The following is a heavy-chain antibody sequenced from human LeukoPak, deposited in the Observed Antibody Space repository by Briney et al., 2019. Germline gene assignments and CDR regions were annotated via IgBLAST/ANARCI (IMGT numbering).Heavy chain of an antibody. V-gene: IGHV3-15*01. Sequence: GGSRRLSCAASGLTFGNAWMSWVRQAPGKGLEWVARITSKTSDEATDYAAPVRGRFTISRDDSKATLYLQMDSLETEDTAIYYCTTYRYSYGSTGYSYFDYWGQGILVTVPS. CDR2: ITSKTSDEAT. J-gene: IGHJ4*02. CDR3: TTYRYSYGSTGYSYFDY. CDR1: GLTFGNAW. D-gene: IGHD3-22*01.